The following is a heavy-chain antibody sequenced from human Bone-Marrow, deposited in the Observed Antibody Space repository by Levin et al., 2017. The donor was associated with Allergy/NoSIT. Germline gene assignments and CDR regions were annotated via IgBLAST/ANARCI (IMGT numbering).Heavy chain of an antibody. CDR3: ANSSPPPHDAFDI. V-gene: IGHV3-30*18. CDR2: ISNDGSYK. J-gene: IGHJ3*02. CDR1: GSTFTSYA. D-gene: IGHD2-2*01. Sequence: PGGSLRLSCAASGSTFTSYAMHWVRQAPGKGLEWVAVISNDGSYKLYAESVKGRFTISRDNSKSTVYLQMNSLRAEDTAVYYCANSSPPPHDAFDIWGQGTMVTVSS.